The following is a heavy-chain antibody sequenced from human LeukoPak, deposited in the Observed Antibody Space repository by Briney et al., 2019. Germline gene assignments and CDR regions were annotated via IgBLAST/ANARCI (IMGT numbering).Heavy chain of an antibody. CDR2: IYPYDSDT. V-gene: IGHV5-51*01. J-gene: IGHJ4*02. CDR1: AYGFTACW. D-gene: IGHD6-6*01. CDR3: ASGVSSSYFEH. Sequence: GESLKISCKSSAYGFTACWIGWVRQMPGKGLEWMGIIYPYDSDTRYGPSLQGHFTISADKSISTAYLQWSSLKASDTAINYCASGVSSSYFEHWGQGTLVTVSS.